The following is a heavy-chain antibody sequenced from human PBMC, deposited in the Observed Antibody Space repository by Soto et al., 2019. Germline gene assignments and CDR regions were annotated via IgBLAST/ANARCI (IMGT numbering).Heavy chain of an antibody. CDR1: GYTFTSYA. D-gene: IGHD2-15*01. V-gene: IGHV1-3*01. CDR2: INAGNDNT. CDR3: AREGQYCSGGSCYGNWFDP. Sequence: ASVKVSCKASGYTFTSYAMHWVRQAPGQRLEWMGWINAGNDNTNYSQKLQGRVTMTRDTSASTAYMELRSLRSDDTAVYYCAREGQYCSGGSCYGNWFDPWGQGTLVTVSS. J-gene: IGHJ5*02.